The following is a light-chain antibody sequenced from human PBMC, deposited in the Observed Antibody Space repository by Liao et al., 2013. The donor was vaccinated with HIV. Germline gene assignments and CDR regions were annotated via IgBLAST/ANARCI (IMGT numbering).Light chain of an antibody. Sequence: SYELTQPPSVSVSPGQTATITCSGDKVGDKYVSWNQQRPGQSPVLVIYQDTKRPSGIPERFSGSNSGNTATLTISGTQAMDEADYYCQAWDSSTAVFGGGTKLTVL. J-gene: IGLJ2*01. CDR3: QAWDSSTAV. CDR1: KVGDKY. CDR2: QDT. V-gene: IGLV3-1*01.